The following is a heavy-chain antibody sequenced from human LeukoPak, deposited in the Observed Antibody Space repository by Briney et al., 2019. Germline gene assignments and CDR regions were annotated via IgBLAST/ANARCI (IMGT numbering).Heavy chain of an antibody. CDR1: GFTFSSYA. D-gene: IGHD1-26*01. Sequence: GGSLRLSCAASGFTFSSYAMSWVRQAPGKGLEWVSAISGSGGSTCYADSVKGRFTISRDNSKNTLYLQMNSLRAEDTAVYYCAKVKVGAIGPPDYWGQGTLVTVSS. V-gene: IGHV3-23*01. J-gene: IGHJ4*02. CDR2: ISGSGGST. CDR3: AKVKVGAIGPPDY.